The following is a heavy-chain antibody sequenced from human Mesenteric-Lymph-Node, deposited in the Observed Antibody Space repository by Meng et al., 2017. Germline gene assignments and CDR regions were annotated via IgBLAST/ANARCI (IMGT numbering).Heavy chain of an antibody. CDR1: GFTFSSYA. D-gene: IGHD6-13*01. J-gene: IGHJ4*02. V-gene: IGHV3-23*01. CDR3: ARDGRAVAAAGPLDY. CDR2: VSGSGGST. Sequence: GESLKISCVASGFTFSSYAMSWVRQAPGKGLEWVSGVSGSGGSTYYADSVKGRFTISRDNSKNTLYLQMNSLRAEDTAVYYCARDGRAVAAAGPLDYWGQGTLVTVSS.